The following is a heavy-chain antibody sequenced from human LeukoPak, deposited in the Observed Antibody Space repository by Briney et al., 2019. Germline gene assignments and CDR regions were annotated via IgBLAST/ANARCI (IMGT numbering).Heavy chain of an antibody. Sequence: QAGGSLRLSCAASGFTVSSNYMSWVRQAPGKGLEWVSVIYSGGSTYYADSVKGRFTISRDNSKNTLYLQMNSLRAEDTAVYYCAGDYYDSSGHHHWGQGTLVTVSS. CDR2: IYSGGST. D-gene: IGHD3-22*01. CDR3: AGDYYDSSGHHH. CDR1: GFTVSSNY. V-gene: IGHV3-53*01. J-gene: IGHJ5*02.